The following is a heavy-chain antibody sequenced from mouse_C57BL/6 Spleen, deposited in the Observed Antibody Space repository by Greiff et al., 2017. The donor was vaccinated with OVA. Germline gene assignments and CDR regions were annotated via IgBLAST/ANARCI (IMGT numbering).Heavy chain of an antibody. CDR2: IDPEDGET. Sequence: VQLQQSGAELVKPGASVKLSCTASGFTIKDYYMHWVKQRPEQGLEWIGRIDPEDGETKYAPKFQGKATITADPSSNTAYMLLSSLTSEDTAVDYCARSYYGSSYGYDYWGQGTTLTVSS. D-gene: IGHD1-1*01. V-gene: IGHV14-2*01. CDR3: ARSYYGSSYGYDY. J-gene: IGHJ2*01. CDR1: GFTIKDYY.